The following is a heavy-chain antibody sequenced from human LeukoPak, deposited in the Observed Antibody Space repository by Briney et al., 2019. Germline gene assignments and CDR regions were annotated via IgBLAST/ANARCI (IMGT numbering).Heavy chain of an antibody. J-gene: IGHJ4*02. CDR1: GGSFSGYY. Sequence: SETLSLTCAVYGGSFSGYYWSWIRQPPGKGLEWIGEINHSGSTNYNPSLKSRVTISVDTSKNQFSLKLSSVTAADTAVYYCARPRPYGSGSYFVYWGQGTLVTVSS. CDR2: INHSGST. D-gene: IGHD3-10*01. V-gene: IGHV4-34*01. CDR3: ARPRPYGSGSYFVY.